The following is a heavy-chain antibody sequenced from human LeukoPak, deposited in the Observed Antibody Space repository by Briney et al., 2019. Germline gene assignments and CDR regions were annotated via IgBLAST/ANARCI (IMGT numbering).Heavy chain of an antibody. D-gene: IGHD6-19*01. CDR3: AKTTLAVAGNFDY. CDR1: GFAFSSYG. CDR2: TSYDGINK. V-gene: IGHV3-30*18. Sequence: GGSLRLSCAASGFAFSSYGMHWVRQAPGKGLEWVAFTSYDGINKYYVDSVKGRFTISRDNSKNTLYLQMNSLRPEDTAVYFCAKTTLAVAGNFDYWGQGTLVTVSS. J-gene: IGHJ4*02.